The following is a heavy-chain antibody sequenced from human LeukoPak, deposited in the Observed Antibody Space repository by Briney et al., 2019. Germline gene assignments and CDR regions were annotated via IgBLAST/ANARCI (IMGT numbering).Heavy chain of an antibody. CDR1: GFLFSSYW. D-gene: IGHD1-26*01. J-gene: IGHJ6*03. Sequence: GGSLRLSCTTSGFLFSSYWMSWVRQAPGKGLEWVANIGPDGSDKQYVDSMKGRFTISRDNAQNSVYLHMNSLTAEDTAVYYCAKDSKIVGPTFRSYHYMDVWGKGTTVTVSS. CDR2: IGPDGSDK. V-gene: IGHV3-7*01. CDR3: AKDSKIVGPTFRSYHYMDV.